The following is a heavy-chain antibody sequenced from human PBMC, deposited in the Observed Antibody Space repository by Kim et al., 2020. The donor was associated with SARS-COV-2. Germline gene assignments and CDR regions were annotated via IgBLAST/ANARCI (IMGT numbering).Heavy chain of an antibody. D-gene: IGHD2-2*01. V-gene: IGHV3-21*01. J-gene: IGHJ4*02. Sequence: ADSVKGRFTISRDNAKNSLYLQMNSLRAEDTAVYYCARDKVVPGATSFDYWGQGTLVTVSS. CDR3: ARDKVVPGATSFDY.